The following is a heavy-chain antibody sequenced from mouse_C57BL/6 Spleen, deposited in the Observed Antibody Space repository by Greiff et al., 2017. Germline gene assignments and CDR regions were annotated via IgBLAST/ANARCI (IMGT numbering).Heavy chain of an antibody. CDR2: IYPGSGST. D-gene: IGHD2-5*01. CDR1: GYTFTSYW. J-gene: IGHJ4*01. CDR3: ARGGDYSNYYAMDY. Sequence: QVHVKQSGAELVKPGASVKMSCKASGYTFTSYWITWVKQRPGQGLEWIGDIYPGSGSTNYNEKFKSKATLTVDTSSSTAYMQLRSLTSEDSAVYYSARGGDYSNYYAMDYWGQGTSVTVSS. V-gene: IGHV1-55*01.